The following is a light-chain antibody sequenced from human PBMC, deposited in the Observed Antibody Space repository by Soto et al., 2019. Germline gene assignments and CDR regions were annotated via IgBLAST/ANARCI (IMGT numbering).Light chain of an antibody. CDR3: MQALQTPLYT. J-gene: IGKJ2*01. V-gene: IGKV2-28*01. Sequence: DIVMTQSPLSLPVTPGEPASISCRSSRSLLYSNGYNYLDWYLQKQGQSPQLLIHLGSYRASGVPDRFSGSGSGTDFTLKISRVEAEDVGVYYCMQALQTPLYTFGQGTRLEIK. CDR1: RSLLYSNGYNY. CDR2: LGS.